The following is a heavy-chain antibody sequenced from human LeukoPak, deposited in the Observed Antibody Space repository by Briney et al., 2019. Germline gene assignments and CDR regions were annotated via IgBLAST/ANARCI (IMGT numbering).Heavy chain of an antibody. Sequence: GASVKVSCKASGYTFTSYDINWVRQATGQGLEWMGGMNPNSGNTDYAQKFQGRVTMTRTTSISTAYMELSSLRSEDTAVYYCARGHRADPFDPWGQGTLVTVSS. D-gene: IGHD1-14*01. CDR1: GYTFTSYD. J-gene: IGHJ5*02. CDR3: ARGHRADPFDP. V-gene: IGHV1-8*01. CDR2: MNPNSGNT.